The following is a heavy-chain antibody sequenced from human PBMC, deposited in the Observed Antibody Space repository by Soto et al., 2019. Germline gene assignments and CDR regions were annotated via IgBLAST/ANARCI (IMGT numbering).Heavy chain of an antibody. CDR1: GYTFTSYG. D-gene: IGHD5-18*01. Sequence: QVQLVQSGAEVKKPGASVKVSCKASGYTFTSYGISWVRQAPGQGLEWMGWISAYNGNTNYAQKLQGRVTMTTDTSTSTAYMELRSLRSDDTAVYYCERDAVDTAMGGPEGFDYWGQGTLVTVSS. V-gene: IGHV1-18*04. CDR2: ISAYNGNT. J-gene: IGHJ4*02. CDR3: ERDAVDTAMGGPEGFDY.